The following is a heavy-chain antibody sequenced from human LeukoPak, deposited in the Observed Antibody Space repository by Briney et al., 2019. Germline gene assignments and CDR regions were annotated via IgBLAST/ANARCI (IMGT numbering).Heavy chain of an antibody. CDR1: GGSFSGYY. J-gene: IGHJ5*02. CDR2: INHSGST. CDR3: ARGSGATSSNH. Sequence: SETLSLTCAVYGGSFSGYYWSWIRQPPGKGLEWIGEINHSGSTNYNPSLKSRVTISVDTSKNQFSLKLSSVTAADTAVYYCARGSGATSSNHWGQETLVTVSS. D-gene: IGHD2-2*01. V-gene: IGHV4-34*01.